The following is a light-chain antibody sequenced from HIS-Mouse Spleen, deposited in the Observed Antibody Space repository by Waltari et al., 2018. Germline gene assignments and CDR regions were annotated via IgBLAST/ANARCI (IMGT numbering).Light chain of an antibody. CDR1: SSNIGRNS. Sequence: QSVLTQPASASGTPGQRVTIPCSGSSSNIGRNSVYWYPQRPGTAPKLLTYRNNQRPSGVPDRFSGSKSGTSASLAISGLRSEDEADYYCAAWDDSLSGVVFGGGTKLTVL. J-gene: IGLJ2*01. CDR3: AAWDDSLSGVV. CDR2: RNN. V-gene: IGLV1-47*01.